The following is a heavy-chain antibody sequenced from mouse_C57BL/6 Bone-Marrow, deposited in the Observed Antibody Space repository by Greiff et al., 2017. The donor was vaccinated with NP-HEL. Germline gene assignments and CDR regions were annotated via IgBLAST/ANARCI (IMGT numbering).Heavy chain of an antibody. D-gene: IGHD1-1*01. CDR3: AGITTVNYFDY. V-gene: IGHV1-9*01. CDR2: ILPGRGST. J-gene: IGHJ2*01. CDR1: GYTFTGYW. Sequence: QVQLQQSGAELMKPGASVKLSCKATGYTFTGYWIEWVKQRPGHGLEWIGEILPGRGSTNYNEKFKGKATFTADTSSNTAYMQLSSLTTEDSAIYYCAGITTVNYFDYWGQGTTLTVSS.